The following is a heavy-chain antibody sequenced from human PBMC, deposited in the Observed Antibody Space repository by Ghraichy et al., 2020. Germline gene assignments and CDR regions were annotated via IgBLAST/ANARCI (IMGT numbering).Heavy chain of an antibody. CDR2: IQYDESKK. V-gene: IGHV3-30*02. J-gene: IGHJ4*02. Sequence: GESLNISCAASGFTFSNYGMHWVRQAPGKGLEWVAFIQYDESKKYFADSVKGRFTISRDNSKNTLYLQMNSLRVEDTTLYYCAKGRGYDLDYWGQGTLVIVSS. CDR1: GFTFSNYG. D-gene: IGHD5-12*01. CDR3: AKGRGYDLDY.